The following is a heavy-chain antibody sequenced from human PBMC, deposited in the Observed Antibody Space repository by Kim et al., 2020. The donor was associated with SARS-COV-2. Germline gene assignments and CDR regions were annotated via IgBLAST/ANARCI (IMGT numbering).Heavy chain of an antibody. Sequence: YSQKCQGRVTITRDTSASTAYMELSSLRSEDTAVYYCARAGMEAPNWFDPWGQGTLVTVSS. CDR3: ARAGMEAPNWFDP. J-gene: IGHJ5*02. D-gene: IGHD3-10*01. V-gene: IGHV1-3*01.